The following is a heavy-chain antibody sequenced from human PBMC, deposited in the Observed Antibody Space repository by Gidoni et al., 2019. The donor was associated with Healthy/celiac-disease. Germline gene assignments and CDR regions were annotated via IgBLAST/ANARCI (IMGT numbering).Heavy chain of an antibody. V-gene: IGHV3-23*01. J-gene: IGHJ6*02. CDR2: ISGSGGST. D-gene: IGHD3-9*01. CDR3: AKEGTYYDILTGYTGGMDV. Sequence: EVQLLESGGGLVQPGGSLRLSCAASGFTFSSYALRWVRQAPGKGLEWVSAISGSGGSTYYEDSVKGRFTISRDNSKNTLYLQMNSLRAEDTAVYYCAKEGTYYDILTGYTGGMDVWGQGTTVTVSS. CDR1: GFTFSSYA.